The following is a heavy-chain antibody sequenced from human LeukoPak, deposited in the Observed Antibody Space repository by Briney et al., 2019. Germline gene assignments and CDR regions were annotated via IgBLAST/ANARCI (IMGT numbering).Heavy chain of an antibody. CDR1: GYSFTSYW. D-gene: IGHD2-2*01. CDR2: IDPSDSYT. CDR3: VACSSTSCAVGSYYGMDV. V-gene: IGHV5-10-1*01. Sequence: GESLKISCKGSGYSFTSYWISWVRQMPGKGLEWMGRIDPSDSYTNYSPSFQGHVTISADKSISTAYLQWSSLKASDPAMYYCVACSSTSCAVGSYYGMDVWGKGTTVTVSS. J-gene: IGHJ6*04.